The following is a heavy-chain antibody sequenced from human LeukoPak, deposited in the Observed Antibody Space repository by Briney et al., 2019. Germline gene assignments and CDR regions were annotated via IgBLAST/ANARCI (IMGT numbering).Heavy chain of an antibody. J-gene: IGHJ6*02. D-gene: IGHD5-18*01. CDR2: ISGSGSST. Sequence: GGSLRLSCAASGFTFSNYAMTWVRQAPGKGLEWVSGISGSGSSTYYADSVKGRFTLSRDYPKNTLYLQMNSLRAGDTAVYYCARGRGYSYGYYYYGMDVWGQGTTVTVSS. CDR3: ARGRGYSYGYYYYGMDV. CDR1: GFTFSNYA. V-gene: IGHV3-23*01.